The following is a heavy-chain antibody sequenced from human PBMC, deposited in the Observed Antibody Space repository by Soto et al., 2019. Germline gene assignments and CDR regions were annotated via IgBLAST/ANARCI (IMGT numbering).Heavy chain of an antibody. CDR2: IIPIFGTA. J-gene: IGHJ5*02. CDR3: ARRIAAAGTWWFDP. V-gene: IGHV1-69*13. Sequence: SVKVSCKASGGTFSGYAISWVRQAPGQGLEWMGGIIPIFGTANYAQKFQGRVTITADESTSTAYMELSSLRSEDTAVYYCARRIAAAGTWWFDPWGQGTLVTVSS. CDR1: GGTFSGYA. D-gene: IGHD6-13*01.